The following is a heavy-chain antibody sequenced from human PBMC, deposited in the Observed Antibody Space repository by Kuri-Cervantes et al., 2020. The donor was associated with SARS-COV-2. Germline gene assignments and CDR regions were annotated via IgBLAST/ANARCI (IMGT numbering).Heavy chain of an antibody. D-gene: IGHD6-13*01. CDR1: GFTFSSYG. CDR3: AKDLEQQLDSHYGMDV. J-gene: IGHJ6*02. Sequence: GGSLRLSCAASGFTFSSYGMHWVRQAPGKGLEWVAVISYDGSNKYYADSVKGRFIISRDNSKNTLYLQMNSLRAEDTAVYYCAKDLEQQLDSHYGMDVWGQGTTVTVSS. V-gene: IGHV3-30*18. CDR2: ISYDGSNK.